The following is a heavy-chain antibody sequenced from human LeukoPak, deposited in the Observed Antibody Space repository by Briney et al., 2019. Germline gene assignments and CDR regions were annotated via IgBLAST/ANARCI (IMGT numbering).Heavy chain of an antibody. CDR2: ISGSGGST. D-gene: IGHD1-26*01. Sequence: PGGSLRLSCAASGFTFSNYAMSWVRQAPGKGLEWVSAISGSGGSTYYADSVKGRFTISRDSSKNTLYLQMNSLRAEDTAVYYCAKAGGSYYYYYYMDVWGKGTTVTVSS. V-gene: IGHV3-23*01. CDR1: GFTFSNYA. CDR3: AKAGGSYYYYYYMDV. J-gene: IGHJ6*03.